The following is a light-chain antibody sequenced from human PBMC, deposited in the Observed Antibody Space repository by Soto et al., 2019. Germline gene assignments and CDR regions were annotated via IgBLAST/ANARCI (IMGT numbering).Light chain of an antibody. CDR1: QTISSW. CDR3: QQSYSTWT. V-gene: IGKV1-39*01. Sequence: DIQMTQSPSTLSGSVGDRVTITCRASQTISSWLAWYQQKPGKAPKLLIYAASSLQSGVPSRFSGSGSGTDFTLTISSLQPEDFATYYCQQSYSTWTLGQGTKVDI. CDR2: AAS. J-gene: IGKJ1*01.